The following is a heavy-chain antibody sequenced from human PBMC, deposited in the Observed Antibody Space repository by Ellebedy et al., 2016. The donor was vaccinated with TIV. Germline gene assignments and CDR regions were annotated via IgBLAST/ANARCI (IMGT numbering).Heavy chain of an antibody. CDR2: IYYSGST. CDR1: GGYLRTYY. Sequence: SETLSLXXTVSGGYLRTYYWSWIRQSPGKGLEWIGYIYYSGSTDYNPSLKSRVTISVDTSKNQFSLNLTSVTAADTAVYYCARTLDWVSVDVWGQGTTVAVSS. D-gene: IGHD3/OR15-3a*01. CDR3: ARTLDWVSVDV. V-gene: IGHV4-59*01. J-gene: IGHJ6*02.